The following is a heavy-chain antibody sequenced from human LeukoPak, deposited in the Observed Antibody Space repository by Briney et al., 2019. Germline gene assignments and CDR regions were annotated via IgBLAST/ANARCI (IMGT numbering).Heavy chain of an antibody. D-gene: IGHD2-2*01. CDR3: ARAGYCSSTSYHHDAFDI. J-gene: IGHJ3*02. CDR2: IIPIFGTA. V-gene: IGHV1-69*05. CDR1: GGTFSSYA. Sequence: SVKVSCKASGGTFSSYAISWVRQAPGQGLEWMGGIIPIFGTANYAQKFQGRVTITTDESTSTAYMELSSLRSEDTAVYYCARAGYCSSTSYHHDAFDIWGQGTMVTVSS.